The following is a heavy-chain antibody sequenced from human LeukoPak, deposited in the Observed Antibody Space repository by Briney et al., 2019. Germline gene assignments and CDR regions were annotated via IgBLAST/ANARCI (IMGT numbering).Heavy chain of an antibody. J-gene: IGHJ5*02. Sequence: SETLSLTCNVSGHSIRSAYSWGWIRQPPGKGLEWIVSTFHSGNTYYNPSLKSRVTISVDTSKNQFSLKLSSVTAADTAVYYCARDRAAAGMEGRFDPWGQGTLVTVSS. CDR2: TFHSGNT. V-gene: IGHV4-38-2*02. CDR3: ARDRAAAGMEGRFDP. CDR1: GHSIRSAYS. D-gene: IGHD6-13*01.